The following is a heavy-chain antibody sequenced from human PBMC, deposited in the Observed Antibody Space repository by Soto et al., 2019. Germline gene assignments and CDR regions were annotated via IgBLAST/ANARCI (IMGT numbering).Heavy chain of an antibody. CDR1: GFSFGGYF. Sequence: QAQLVQSGAEVKKPGSSVKVSCKASGFSFGGYFFSWVRQAPGQGLEWLGGISPIYGTANYAPNFQGRVTITADEVTSTVYMELRGLKSEGTAVFYCARVFGGLDVWGQGTTVTVSS. D-gene: IGHD3-3*01. CDR2: ISPIYGTA. V-gene: IGHV1-69*12. CDR3: ARVFGGLDV. J-gene: IGHJ6*02.